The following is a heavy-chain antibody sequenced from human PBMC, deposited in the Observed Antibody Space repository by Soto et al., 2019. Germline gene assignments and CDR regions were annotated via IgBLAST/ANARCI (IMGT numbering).Heavy chain of an antibody. Sequence: GGSLRLSCAASGFTFSSYAMHWVRQAPGKGLEWVAVISYDGSNKYYADSVKGRFTISRDNSKNTLYLQMNSLRAEDTAVYYCARELDTGYSYGFYYYYYGMDVWGQGTTVTVSS. D-gene: IGHD5-18*01. CDR2: ISYDGSNK. CDR1: GFTFSSYA. J-gene: IGHJ6*02. V-gene: IGHV3-30-3*01. CDR3: ARELDTGYSYGFYYYYYGMDV.